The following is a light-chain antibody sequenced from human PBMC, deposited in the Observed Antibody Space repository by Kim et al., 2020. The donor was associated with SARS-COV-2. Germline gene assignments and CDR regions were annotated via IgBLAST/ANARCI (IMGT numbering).Light chain of an antibody. CDR1: ILRSYY. Sequence: VALGQTVTITCQGDILRSYYATWYQQKPGQAPIVVIYGKNNRPSGIPDRCSGASSGNTASLTITGTQAGDEADYYCNSRDSNDNVVFGGGTQLTVL. CDR2: GKN. J-gene: IGLJ2*01. V-gene: IGLV3-19*01. CDR3: NSRDSNDNVV.